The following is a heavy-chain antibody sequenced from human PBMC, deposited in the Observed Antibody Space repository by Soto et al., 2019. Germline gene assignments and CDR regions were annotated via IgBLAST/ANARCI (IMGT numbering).Heavy chain of an antibody. CDR2: IDPSDSYT. D-gene: IGHD3-10*01. V-gene: IGHV5-10-1*01. CDR1: GYSFTSYW. Sequence: GESLKISCKGSGYSFTSYWIGWVRQMPGKGLEWMGRIDPSDSYTNYSPSFQGHVTISADKSISTAYLQWSSLKASDTAMYYCARLAWFGESRTTKTGKYGMDVWGQGTTVTVSS. J-gene: IGHJ6*02. CDR3: ARLAWFGESRTTKTGKYGMDV.